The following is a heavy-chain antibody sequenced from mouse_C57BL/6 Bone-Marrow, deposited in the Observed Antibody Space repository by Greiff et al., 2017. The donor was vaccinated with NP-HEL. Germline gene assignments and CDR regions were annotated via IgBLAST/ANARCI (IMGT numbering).Heavy chain of an antibody. D-gene: IGHD1-1*01. J-gene: IGHJ4*01. Sequence: QVQLQQPGAELVKPGASVKLSCKASGYTFTSYWMHWVKPRPGPGLEWIGRIDPDSGGTKYNEKFKSKATLTVDTPSSTAYRQLSSLTSEDSAVYYCARLGITTVVATDYAMDYWGQGTSVTVSS. CDR2: IDPDSGGT. V-gene: IGHV1-72*01. CDR3: ARLGITTVVATDYAMDY. CDR1: GYTFTSYW.